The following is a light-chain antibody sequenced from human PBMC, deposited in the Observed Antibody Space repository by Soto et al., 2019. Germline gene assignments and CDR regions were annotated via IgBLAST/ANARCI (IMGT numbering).Light chain of an antibody. CDR1: QSVSSSY. CDR2: GAS. V-gene: IGKV3-20*01. Sequence: EIVLTQSPGTLSLSPGERATLSCRASQSVSSSYLAWYQQKPGQAPRLLIYGASSRATGIPDRFSGSGSGTDSTLTISRLEPEDFAVYYCQQYGRSPGYTFGQGTKLEIK. CDR3: QQYGRSPGYT. J-gene: IGKJ2*01.